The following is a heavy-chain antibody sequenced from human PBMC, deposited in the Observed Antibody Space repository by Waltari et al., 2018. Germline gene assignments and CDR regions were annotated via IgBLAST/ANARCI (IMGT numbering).Heavy chain of an antibody. CDR2: MNPNSGNT. CDR3: ARWGGGYGGFGLGY. J-gene: IGHJ4*02. V-gene: IGHV1-8*01. CDR1: GYTFTSYD. Sequence: QVQLVQSGAEVKKPGASVKVSCKASGYTFTSYDINWVRQAHGHGLEWRGWMNPNSGNTAYAQKFQGRVTMTRNTSISTAYMELSSLRSEDTAVYYCARWGGGYGGFGLGYWGQGTLVTVSS. D-gene: IGHD4-17*01.